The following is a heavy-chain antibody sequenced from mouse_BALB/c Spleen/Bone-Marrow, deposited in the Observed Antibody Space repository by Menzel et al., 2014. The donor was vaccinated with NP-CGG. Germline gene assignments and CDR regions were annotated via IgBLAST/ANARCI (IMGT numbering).Heavy chain of an antibody. CDR1: GYSFTSYW. J-gene: IGHJ2*01. D-gene: IGHD2-1*01. CDR3: ARLGYYGNPYYFDY. Sequence: QVQLKHSGAELVRPGTSVKLSCKASGYSFTSYWMNWVKQRPGQGLEWIGMIHPSDSETRLNQKFKDKATLTVDKSSSTAYMQLSSPTSEDSAVYYCARLGYYGNPYYFDYWGQGTTLTVSS. V-gene: IGHV1-61*01. CDR2: IHPSDSET.